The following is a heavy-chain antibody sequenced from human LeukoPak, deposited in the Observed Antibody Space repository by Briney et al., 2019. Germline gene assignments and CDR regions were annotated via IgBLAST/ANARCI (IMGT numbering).Heavy chain of an antibody. CDR1: GGTFSTYV. CDR2: INPNSGGT. D-gene: IGHD6-13*01. Sequence: ASVKVSCKASGGTFSTYVITWVRQAPGQGLEWMGWINPNSGGTNYAQKFQGRVTMTRDTSISTAYMELSRLRSDDTAVYYCTTLWSGSSWMRDYWGQGTLVTVSS. V-gene: IGHV1-2*02. J-gene: IGHJ4*02. CDR3: TTLWSGSSWMRDY.